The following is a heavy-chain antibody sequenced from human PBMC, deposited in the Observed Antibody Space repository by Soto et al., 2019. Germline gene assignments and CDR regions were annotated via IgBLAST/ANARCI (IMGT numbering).Heavy chain of an antibody. CDR1: GYSFAGYW. CDR3: ARRGVDAGGMDV. V-gene: IGHV5-10-1*01. D-gene: IGHD3-10*01. J-gene: IGHJ6*02. Sequence: GESLKISCKGSGYSFAGYWITWVRRKPGKGLEWMGRIDPSDSQTYYSPSFRGHVTISATKSITTLFLQWSSLRASDTAMYYCARRGVDAGGMDVWGQGTTVTVSS. CDR2: IDPSDSQT.